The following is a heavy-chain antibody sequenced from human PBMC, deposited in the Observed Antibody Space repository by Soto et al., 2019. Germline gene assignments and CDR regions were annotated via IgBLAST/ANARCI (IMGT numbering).Heavy chain of an antibody. CDR1: GFFFSIYG. D-gene: IGHD3-22*01. CDR2: ISHDVSNK. Sequence: GVSLRVACAASGFFFSIYGLXCVRQAPGNGVSCVAIISHDVSNKNYLCSVKGRFIISRDNSKNTLHLQMNSLRAEDTAVYYCAKVYNRGYFPYYYNYDMDVWGQGTTVPVSS. CDR3: AKVYNRGYFPYYYNYDMDV. V-gene: IGHV3-30*18. J-gene: IGHJ6*01.